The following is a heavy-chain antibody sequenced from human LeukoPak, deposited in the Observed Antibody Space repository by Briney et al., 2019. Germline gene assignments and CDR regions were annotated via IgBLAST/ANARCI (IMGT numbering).Heavy chain of an antibody. D-gene: IGHD3-16*02. Sequence: GGSLRLSCAASGFTFSSYSMNWVRQAPGKGLEWVSSISSSSSYIYYADSVKGRFTISRDKAKNSLYLQMNSLRAEDTAVYYCARSLSSRFSGPRRPYYFDYWGQGTLVTVSS. V-gene: IGHV3-21*04. CDR3: ARSLSSRFSGPRRPYYFDY. J-gene: IGHJ4*02. CDR2: ISSSSSYI. CDR1: GFTFSSYS.